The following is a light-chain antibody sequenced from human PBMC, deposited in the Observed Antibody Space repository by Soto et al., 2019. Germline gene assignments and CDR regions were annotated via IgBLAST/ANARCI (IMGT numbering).Light chain of an antibody. V-gene: IGKV3-20*01. Sequence: EIVLTQSPGTLSLSPGETATLSCRASQTVSSSYLAWYQQKPGQAPRLLIYGASSRATGIPDRFSGGGSGTDFTLTISRLEPEDFAVYYCQQYESSPQKLIFGGGTKVEIK. J-gene: IGKJ4*01. CDR1: QTVSSSY. CDR3: QQYESSPQKLI. CDR2: GAS.